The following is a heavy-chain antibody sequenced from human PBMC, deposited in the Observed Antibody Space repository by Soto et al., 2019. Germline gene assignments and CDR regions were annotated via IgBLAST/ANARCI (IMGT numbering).Heavy chain of an antibody. CDR2: IYYSGST. Sequence: SETLSLTCTVSGGSISSYYWSWIRQPPGKGLEWIGYIYYSGSTNYNPSLKSRVTISVDTSKNQFSLKLSSVTAADTAVYYCARGTRMITFGGVIVNWFDPWGQGTLVTVSS. CDR1: GGSISSYY. CDR3: ARGTRMITFGGVIVNWFDP. D-gene: IGHD3-16*02. V-gene: IGHV4-59*01. J-gene: IGHJ5*02.